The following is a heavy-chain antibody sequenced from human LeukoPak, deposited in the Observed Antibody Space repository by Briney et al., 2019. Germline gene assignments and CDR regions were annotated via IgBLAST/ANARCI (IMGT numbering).Heavy chain of an antibody. J-gene: IGHJ4*02. Sequence: GGSLRLSCAASGFTFSSYAMSWVRQAPGKGLEWVSAISGSGGSTYYADSVKGRFTISRDKSKNTLYLQMNSLRAEDTAVYYCAKDQMGYYDFWSGYYRPGGFDYWGQGTLVTVSS. CDR3: AKDQMGYYDFWSGYYRPGGFDY. CDR2: ISGSGGST. V-gene: IGHV3-23*01. D-gene: IGHD3-3*01. CDR1: GFTFSSYA.